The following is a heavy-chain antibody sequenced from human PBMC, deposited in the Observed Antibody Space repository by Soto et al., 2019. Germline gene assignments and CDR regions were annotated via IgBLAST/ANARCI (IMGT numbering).Heavy chain of an antibody. V-gene: IGHV1-69*13. CDR3: ATLHHCSGGSCYPPHFDY. D-gene: IGHD2-15*01. CDR1: GGTFDSYA. J-gene: IGHJ4*02. CDR2: IIPIFGTA. Sequence: SVKVSCKASGGTFDSYAISWVRQAPGQGLEWMGGIIPIFGTANYPQKFQGRVTITADESTSTAYMELSSLRSEDTALYYCATLHHCSGGSCYPPHFDYWGQGSLVTVSS.